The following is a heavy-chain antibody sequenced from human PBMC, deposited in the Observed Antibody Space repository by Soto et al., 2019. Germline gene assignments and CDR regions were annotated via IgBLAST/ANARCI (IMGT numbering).Heavy chain of an antibody. D-gene: IGHD3-22*01. CDR1: GVSILSISSY. J-gene: IGHJ3*02. CDR2: IYYSGST. V-gene: IGHV4-31*03. Sequence: SLSLTCTFSGVSILSISSYLIWIRQHPGKCLELIGYIYYSGSTYYNPSLKSRVTISVDTSKNQFSLKLSSVTAADTAVYYCARDPTYYYDSSGWDGGFDIWGQGTMVT. CDR3: ARDPTYYYDSSGWDGGFDI.